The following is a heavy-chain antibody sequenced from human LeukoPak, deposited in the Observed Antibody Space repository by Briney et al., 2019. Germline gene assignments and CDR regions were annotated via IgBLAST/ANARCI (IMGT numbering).Heavy chain of an antibody. CDR3: ATYSGYAAY. V-gene: IGHV1-24*01. D-gene: IGHD5-12*01. Sequence: ASVKVSCKVSGYTLTELAIHWVRQAPGKGLEWMGGFDPEDVETIYAQKFQGRVTMTEDTYTDTAYMELSSLGSEDTAVYYCATYSGYAAYWGQGTLVSVSS. CDR1: GYTLTELA. CDR2: FDPEDVET. J-gene: IGHJ4*02.